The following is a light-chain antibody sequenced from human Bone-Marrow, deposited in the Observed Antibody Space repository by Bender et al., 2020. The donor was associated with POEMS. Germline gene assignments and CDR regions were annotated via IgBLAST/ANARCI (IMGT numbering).Light chain of an antibody. Sequence: QSALTQPASVSGSPGQSITISCTGTSSNFGSYSLVSLYQQLPGKAPKLIIYEGTERPSGISNRFSGSKSDNRASLTISGLQTEDEADYYCCSFAGLGVFGTGTKVTVL. CDR1: SSNFGSYSL. V-gene: IGLV2-23*01. CDR3: CSFAGLGV. J-gene: IGLJ1*01. CDR2: EGT.